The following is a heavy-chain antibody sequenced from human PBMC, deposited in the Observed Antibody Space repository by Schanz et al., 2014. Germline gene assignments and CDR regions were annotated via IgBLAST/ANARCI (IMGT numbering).Heavy chain of an antibody. CDR1: GGSIRSGTYY. J-gene: IGHJ6*02. Sequence: QVQLQESGPGLVKPSQTLSLTCTVSGGSIRSGTYYWSWIRQPAGKALEWVGRVFPNGITNYNPSLKSRVTISLDTSKNQFSLKVRSVTAADTAVYYCARDSLRGATGGYGMDVWGQGTTXTVSS. D-gene: IGHD2-8*02. CDR3: ARDSLRGATGGYGMDV. CDR2: VFPNGIT. V-gene: IGHV4-61*02.